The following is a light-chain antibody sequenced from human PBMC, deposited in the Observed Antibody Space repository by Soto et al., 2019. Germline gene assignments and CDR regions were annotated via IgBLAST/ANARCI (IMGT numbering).Light chain of an antibody. V-gene: IGLV1-44*01. CDR3: SSWDDSLNGVV. CDR1: SSNIGSNT. Sequence: QTVVTQPPSASGTPGQRVTISCSGSSSNIGSNTVNWYQQLPGTAPKLLIYSFYQRPSGVPDRFSGSKSGTSASLAISGLQSEDEADYYCSSWDDSLNGVVFGGGTKLTVL. CDR2: SFY. J-gene: IGLJ2*01.